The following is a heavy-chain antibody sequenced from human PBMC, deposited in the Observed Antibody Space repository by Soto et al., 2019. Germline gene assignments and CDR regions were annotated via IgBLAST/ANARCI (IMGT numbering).Heavy chain of an antibody. CDR3: ATLPMITFGGVPDAFDI. J-gene: IGHJ3*02. CDR2: FDPEDGET. CDR1: GYTLTELS. V-gene: IGHV1-24*01. D-gene: IGHD3-16*01. Sequence: ASVKVSCKVSGYTLTELSMHWVRQAPGKGLEWMGGFDPEDGETIYAQRFQGRVTMTEDTSTDTAYMELSSLRSEDTAVYYCATLPMITFGGVPDAFDIWGQGTMVTVSS.